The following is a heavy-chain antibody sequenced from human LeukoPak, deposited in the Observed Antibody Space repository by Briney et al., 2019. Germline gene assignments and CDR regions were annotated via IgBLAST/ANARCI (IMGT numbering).Heavy chain of an antibody. Sequence: GASVKVSCKASGYTFTSYDINWVRQATGQGLEWMGWMNPNSGNTGYAQKFQGRVTMTRNTSISTAYMELSSLRSEDTAVCYCARAPRPITYYFDYWGQGTLVTVSS. D-gene: IGHD5-12*01. CDR2: MNPNSGNT. V-gene: IGHV1-8*01. J-gene: IGHJ4*02. CDR1: GYTFTSYD. CDR3: ARAPRPITYYFDY.